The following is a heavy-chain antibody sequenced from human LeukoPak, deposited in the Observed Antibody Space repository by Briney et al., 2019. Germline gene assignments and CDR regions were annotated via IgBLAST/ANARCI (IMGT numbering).Heavy chain of an antibody. CDR1: GFSFSNSW. Sequence: GGSLRLSCAAYGFSFSNSWMNWLRQAPGKGLEWVASTKPDGSQKYYVDSVKGRFFVSRDNVKDSLYLQMYSLRADDTAVYYCARDRGYTSFDFWGQGTLVAVSS. D-gene: IGHD5-18*01. V-gene: IGHV3-7*01. CDR2: TKPDGSQK. CDR3: ARDRGYTSFDF. J-gene: IGHJ4*02.